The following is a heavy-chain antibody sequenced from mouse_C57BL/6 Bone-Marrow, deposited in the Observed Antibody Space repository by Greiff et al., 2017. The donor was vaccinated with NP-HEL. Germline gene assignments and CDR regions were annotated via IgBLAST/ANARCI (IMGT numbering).Heavy chain of an antibody. V-gene: IGHV1-76*01. CDR3: ARGGWLLRCWYCDV. CDR1: GYTFTDYY. D-gene: IGHD2-3*01. CDR2: IYPGSGNT. J-gene: IGHJ1*03. Sequence: QVQLKQPGAELVRPGASVKLSCKASGYTFTDYYINWVKQRPGQGLEWIARIYPGSGNTYYNEKFKGKATLTAEKSSSTAYMQLSSLTSEDSAVYFCARGGWLLRCWYCDVWGTGTTVTVAS.